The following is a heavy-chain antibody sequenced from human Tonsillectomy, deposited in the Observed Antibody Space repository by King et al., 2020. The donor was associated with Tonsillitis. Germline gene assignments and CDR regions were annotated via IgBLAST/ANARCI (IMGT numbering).Heavy chain of an antibody. D-gene: IGHD1-26*01. CDR1: GFTFSSYS. CDR3: ASPYSGSYFGAFDI. Sequence: VQLVESGGGLVKPGGSLRLSCAASGFTFSSYSMNWVRQAPGKGLEWVSFISSSSSYIYYADSVKGRFTISRDNAKNSLYLQMNSLRAEDTAVYYCASPYSGSYFGAFDIWGQGTMVTVSS. V-gene: IGHV3-21*01. CDR2: ISSSSSYI. J-gene: IGHJ3*02.